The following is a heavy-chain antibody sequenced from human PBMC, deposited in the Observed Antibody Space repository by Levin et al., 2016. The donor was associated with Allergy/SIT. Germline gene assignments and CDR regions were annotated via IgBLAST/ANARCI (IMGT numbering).Heavy chain of an antibody. J-gene: IGHJ3*02. D-gene: IGHD2-21*01. CDR2: IYYSGTT. V-gene: IGHV4-59*01. CDR3: ARESPVVDAFHI. CDR1: GGSINSYY. Sequence: SETLSLTCTVSGGSINSYYWSWIRQPPGKGLEWIGYIYYSGTTHYNPSPKSRVTISVDRSKNQVSLNLTSVTAADTAVYYCARESPVVDAFHIWGQGTMVTVSS.